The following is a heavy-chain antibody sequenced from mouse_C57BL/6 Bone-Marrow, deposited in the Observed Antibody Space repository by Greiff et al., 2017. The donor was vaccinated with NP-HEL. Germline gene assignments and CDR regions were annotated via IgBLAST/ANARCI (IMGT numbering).Heavy chain of an antibody. V-gene: IGHV7-3*01. J-gene: IGHJ4*01. CDR1: GFTFTDYY. CDR2: IRNKANGYTT. CDR3: ARLYYGKSEPQWGAMDY. Sequence: EVMLVESGGGLVQPGGSLSLSCAASGFTFTDYYMSWVRQPPGKALEWLGFIRNKANGYTTEYSASVKGRFTISRDNSQSILYLQMNALRAEDSATYYCARLYYGKSEPQWGAMDYWGQGTSVTVSS. D-gene: IGHD2-1*01.